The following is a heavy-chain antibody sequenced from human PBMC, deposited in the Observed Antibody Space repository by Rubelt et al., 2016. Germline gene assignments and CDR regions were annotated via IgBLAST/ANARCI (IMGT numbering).Heavy chain of an antibody. CDR2: INHSGST. V-gene: IGHV4-34*01. J-gene: IGHJ4*02. D-gene: IGHD1-26*01. CDR3: AGGELLYY. CDR1: GGSFSGYY. Sequence: QVQLQQWGAGLLKPSETLSLTCAVYGGSFSGYYWSWIRQPPGKGLEWIGEINHSGSTNYNPSLKSGVTIAGGTSKNQFCLKLSAGTAADTAVYYCAGGELLYYWGQGTLVTVSS.